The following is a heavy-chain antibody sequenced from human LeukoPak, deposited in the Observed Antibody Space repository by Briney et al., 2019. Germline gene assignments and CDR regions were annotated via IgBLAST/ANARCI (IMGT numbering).Heavy chain of an antibody. Sequence: ASVKVTCEASGYTFTGYYMHWVRQAPGQGLEWMGWINPNNGGTNYAQRFQGRVTMTRDTSISTAYMELSRLRSDDTAVYYCARAVTSDYWGQGTLVTVSS. V-gene: IGHV1-2*02. J-gene: IGHJ4*02. D-gene: IGHD4-17*01. CDR1: GYTFTGYY. CDR3: ARAVTSDY. CDR2: INPNNGGT.